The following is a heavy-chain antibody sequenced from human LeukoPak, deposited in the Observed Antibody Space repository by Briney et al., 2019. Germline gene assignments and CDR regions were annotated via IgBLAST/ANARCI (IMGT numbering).Heavy chain of an antibody. Sequence: PGGSLRLSCAASGFTFSSYAMHWVRQAPGKGLEWVAVISYDGSNKYYAASVKGRFTISRDNSKNTLYLQMNSLRAEDTAVYYCVCNANVDTDTFDYWGQGTLVTVSS. V-gene: IGHV3-30*04. CDR1: GFTFSSYA. D-gene: IGHD5-18*01. J-gene: IGHJ4*02. CDR3: VCNANVDTDTFDY. CDR2: ISYDGSNK.